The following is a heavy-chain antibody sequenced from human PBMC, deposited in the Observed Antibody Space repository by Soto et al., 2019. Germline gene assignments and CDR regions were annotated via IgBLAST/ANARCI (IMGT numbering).Heavy chain of an antibody. CDR1: GGTFSSYA. CDR3: ARALAAVTTYYYYGMDV. J-gene: IGHJ6*02. D-gene: IGHD4-4*01. Sequence: SVKVSCKASGGTFSSYAISWVRQAPGQGLEWMGGIIPISGTANYAQKFQGRVTITADESTSTAYMELSSLRSEDTAVYYCARALAAVTTYYYYGMDVWGQGTTVTVSS. V-gene: IGHV1-69*13. CDR2: IIPISGTA.